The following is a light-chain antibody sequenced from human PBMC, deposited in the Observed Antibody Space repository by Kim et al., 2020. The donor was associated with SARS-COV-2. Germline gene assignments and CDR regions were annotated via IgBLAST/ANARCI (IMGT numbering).Light chain of an antibody. V-gene: IGLV3-21*04. CDR2: YDS. CDR1: NIGSKS. CDR3: QVWDSSSDHPV. J-gene: IGLJ3*02. Sequence: SYELTQPPSVSVAPGKTARITCGGNNIGSKSVHWYQQKPGQAPVLVIYYDSDRPSGIPERFSGSNSGNTATLTISRVEARDEANYCCQVWDSSSDHPVFGGGTQLTVL.